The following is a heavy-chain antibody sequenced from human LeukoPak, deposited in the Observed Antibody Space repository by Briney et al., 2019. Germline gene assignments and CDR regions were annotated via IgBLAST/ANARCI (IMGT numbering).Heavy chain of an antibody. CDR3: ARDLTLGYCSSTSCYTGFDP. V-gene: IGHV4-4*07. J-gene: IGHJ5*02. CDR2: IYTSGST. CDR1: GGSISSYY. Sequence: SETLSLTYTVSGGSISSYYWSWIRQPAGKGLEWIGRIYTSGSTNYNPSLKSRVTMSVDTSKNQFSLKLSSVTAADTAVYYCARDLTLGYCSSTSCYTGFDPWGQGTLVTVSS. D-gene: IGHD2-2*02.